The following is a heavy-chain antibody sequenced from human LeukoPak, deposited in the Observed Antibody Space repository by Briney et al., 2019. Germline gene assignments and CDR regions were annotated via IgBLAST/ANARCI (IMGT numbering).Heavy chain of an antibody. CDR2: ISSSSSYI. Sequence: PGGSQRLSWAASGFTFSSYSMNWVRQAPGKGLEWVSSISSSSSYIYYADSVKGRFTISRDNAKNSLYLQMNSLRAEDTAVYYCARDSKGATRPFDYWGQGTLVTVSS. CDR3: ARDSKGATRPFDY. CDR1: GFTFSSYS. V-gene: IGHV3-21*01. D-gene: IGHD1-26*01. J-gene: IGHJ4*02.